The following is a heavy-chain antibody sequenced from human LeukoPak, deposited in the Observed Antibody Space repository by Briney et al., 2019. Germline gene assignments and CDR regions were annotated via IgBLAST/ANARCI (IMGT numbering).Heavy chain of an antibody. CDR2: ISSSSSTI. CDR3: ARVNTAMVGYFDY. V-gene: IGHV3-48*01. J-gene: IGHJ4*02. CDR1: GFTFSSYS. Sequence: GGSLRLSCAASGFTFSSYSMNWVRQAPGKGLEWVSYISSSSSTIYYADSVKGRFTISRDNAKNSLYLQMNSLRAEDTAVYYCARVNTAMVGYFDYWGQGTLVTVSS. D-gene: IGHD5-18*01.